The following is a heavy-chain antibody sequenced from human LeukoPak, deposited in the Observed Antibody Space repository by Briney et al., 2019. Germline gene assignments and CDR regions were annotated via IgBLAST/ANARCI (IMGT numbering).Heavy chain of an antibody. CDR1: GFAFSSYA. Sequence: GGSLRLSCAAPGFAFSSYALNWVRQAPGKGLEWVAVISNDGTNKFYADSVRGRFTISRDNSKNTVFLQMNSLRPEDTAVYYCARDNGTDYTSSPGWIDTWGQGTLVTVSS. V-gene: IGHV3-30*01. CDR2: ISNDGTNK. J-gene: IGHJ5*02. D-gene: IGHD4-11*01. CDR3: ARDNGTDYTSSPGWIDT.